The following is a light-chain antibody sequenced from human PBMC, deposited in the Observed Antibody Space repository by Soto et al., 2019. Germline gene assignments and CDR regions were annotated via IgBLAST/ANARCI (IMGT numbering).Light chain of an antibody. Sequence: DIQMTQSPSTLSGSVGDRVTITCRASQTISSWLAWYQQKPGKAPKLLIYKASTLKSGVPSRFSGSGSGTEFTLTITSLQPEDFATYYCQQTSSAPFTFGPGTKVDIK. CDR3: QQTSSAPFT. V-gene: IGKV1-5*03. CDR2: KAS. CDR1: QTISSW. J-gene: IGKJ3*01.